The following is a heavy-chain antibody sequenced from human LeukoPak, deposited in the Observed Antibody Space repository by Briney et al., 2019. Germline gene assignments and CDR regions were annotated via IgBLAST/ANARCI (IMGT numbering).Heavy chain of an antibody. D-gene: IGHD2-2*02. Sequence: GGSLRLSCAASGFTFSSYWMSWVRQAPGKGLEWVANIKQDGSEKYYVDSVKGRFTISRDNAKNSLYLQMNSLRAEGTAVYYCARDAIPVPAAILDYWGQGTLVTVSS. CDR3: ARDAIPVPAAILDY. CDR1: GFTFSSYW. J-gene: IGHJ4*02. V-gene: IGHV3-7*01. CDR2: IKQDGSEK.